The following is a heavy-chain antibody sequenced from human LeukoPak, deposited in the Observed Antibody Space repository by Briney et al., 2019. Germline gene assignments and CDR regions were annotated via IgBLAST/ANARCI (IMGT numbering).Heavy chain of an antibody. D-gene: IGHD6-13*01. CDR2: VYYSGST. CDR1: GGSISSYY. CDR3: ARRDSSSWYDYFDY. V-gene: IGHV4-59*01. Sequence: SETLSLTCTVSGGSISSYYWSWIRQPPGMGLEWIGFVYYSGSTNFNPSLKSRVTISVDTSKNQFSLKLSSVTAADTAVYYCARRDSSSWYDYFDYWGQGTLVTVSS. J-gene: IGHJ4*02.